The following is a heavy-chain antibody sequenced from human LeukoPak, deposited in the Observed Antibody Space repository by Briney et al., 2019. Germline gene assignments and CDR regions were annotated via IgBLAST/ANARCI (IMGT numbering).Heavy chain of an antibody. J-gene: IGHJ6*02. V-gene: IGHV3-43*02. D-gene: IGHD4-17*01. CDR3: AKDIQHVRRPYYYGMDV. CDR2: ISGDGGST. Sequence: GGSLRLSCAASGFTFDDYAMHWVRQAPGKGLEWVSLISGDGGSTYYADSVKGRFTISRDNSKNSLYLQMNSLRTEDTALYYCAKDIQHVRRPYYYGMDVWGQGTTVTVSS. CDR1: GFTFDDYA.